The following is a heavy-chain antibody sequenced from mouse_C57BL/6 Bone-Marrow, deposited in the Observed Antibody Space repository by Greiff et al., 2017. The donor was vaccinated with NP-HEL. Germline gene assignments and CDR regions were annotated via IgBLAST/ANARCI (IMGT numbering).Heavy chain of an antibody. D-gene: IGHD2-3*01. V-gene: IGHV1-76*01. Sequence: VMLVESGAELVRPGASVKLSCKASGYTFTDYYINWVKQRPGQGLEWIARIYPGSGNNYYNEKFKGKATLTAEKSSSTAYMQLSSLTSEDSAVYFCVGDGPPMDYWGQGTSVTVSS. CDR3: VGDGPPMDY. CDR1: GYTFTDYY. CDR2: IYPGSGNN. J-gene: IGHJ4*01.